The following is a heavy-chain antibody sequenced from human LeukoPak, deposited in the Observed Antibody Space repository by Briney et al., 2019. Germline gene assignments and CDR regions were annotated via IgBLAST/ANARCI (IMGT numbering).Heavy chain of an antibody. J-gene: IGHJ4*02. D-gene: IGHD3-10*01. CDR1: GFTYSNYW. Sequence: PGGSLRLSCAASGFTYSNYWMSWVRQAPGKGLEWVANIKQDGSEKYYVDSVKGRFTISRDNAKNSLYLHMNSLRVEDTAVYYCARDHLAGMPYSWGQGTLVTVSS. CDR3: ARDHLAGMPYS. V-gene: IGHV3-7*01. CDR2: IKQDGSEK.